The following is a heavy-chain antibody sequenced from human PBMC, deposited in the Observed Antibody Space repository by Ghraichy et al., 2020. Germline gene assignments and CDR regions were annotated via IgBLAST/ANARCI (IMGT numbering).Heavy chain of an antibody. Sequence: GESLNISCKGSGYSFTSYWIGWVRQMPGKGLEWMGIIYPGDSDTRYSPSFQGQVTISADKSISTAYLQWSSLKASDTAMYYCARNSYYDFWSGSYGMDVWGQGTTVTVSS. CDR3: ARNSYYDFWSGSYGMDV. V-gene: IGHV5-51*01. CDR2: IYPGDSDT. CDR1: GYSFTSYW. J-gene: IGHJ6*02. D-gene: IGHD3-3*01.